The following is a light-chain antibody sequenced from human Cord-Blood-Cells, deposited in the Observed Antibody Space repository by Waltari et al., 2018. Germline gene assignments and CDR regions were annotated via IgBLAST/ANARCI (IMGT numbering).Light chain of an antibody. V-gene: IGLV2-14*01. CDR3: SSYTSSSTYV. Sequence: QSALTQPASVSGSPGQSITISCTGTSSDVGGYNYVSWYQQHPGKAPKLMIYEVGNRPSGVSNRFSGSKSGNTTSLTISGRQAEDEADYYCSSYTSSSTYVFGTGTKVTVL. CDR2: EVG. CDR1: SSDVGGYNY. J-gene: IGLJ1*01.